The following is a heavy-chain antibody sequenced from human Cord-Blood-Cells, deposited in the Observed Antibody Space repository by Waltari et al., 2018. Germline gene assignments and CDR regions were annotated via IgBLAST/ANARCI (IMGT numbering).Heavy chain of an antibody. CDR1: GGSISSSSYY. V-gene: IGHV4-39*01. CDR2: IYYRGST. CDR3: ARLFYGDYYYYGMDV. Sequence: QLQLQESGPGLVKPSETLSLTYTVSGGSISSSSYYWGWIRQPPGKGLEWIGSIYYRGSTYYTPSLQSRVTISVDTSKNQFSLKLSSVTAADTAVYYCARLFYGDYYYYGMDVWGQGTTVTVSS. D-gene: IGHD4-17*01. J-gene: IGHJ6*02.